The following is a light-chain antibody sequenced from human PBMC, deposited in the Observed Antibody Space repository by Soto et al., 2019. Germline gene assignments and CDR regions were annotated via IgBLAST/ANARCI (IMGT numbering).Light chain of an antibody. J-gene: IGKJ2*01. CDR1: QTISGY. CDR3: QESYSTLIYT. V-gene: IGKV1-39*01. Sequence: DIQMTQSPSSLSASVGDRVTITCRASQTISGYLNWYQQKPGKAPKLLIYAASSLQSGVPSRFSGSGSGTDFTLTISSLQPEDVATYYCQESYSTLIYTFGQGTKVEIK. CDR2: AAS.